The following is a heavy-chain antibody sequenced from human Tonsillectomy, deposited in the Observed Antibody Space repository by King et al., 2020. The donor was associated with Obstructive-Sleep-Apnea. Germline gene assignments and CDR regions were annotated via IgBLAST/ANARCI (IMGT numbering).Heavy chain of an antibody. CDR1: GYTFTSYY. CDR3: ARDQILRYFDCLPAPGYLFDY. CDR2: INPSGGGT. V-gene: IGHV1-46*01. Sequence: QLVQSGAEVKKPGASVKVSCKASGYTFTSYYLHWVRQAPGQGLQWMGIINPSGGGTRYAQKFQDRVTMTRDTPTSTVYMELSSLISEDTAVYYCARDQILRYFDCLPAPGYLFDYWGQGTLVTVSS. J-gene: IGHJ4*02. D-gene: IGHD3-9*01.